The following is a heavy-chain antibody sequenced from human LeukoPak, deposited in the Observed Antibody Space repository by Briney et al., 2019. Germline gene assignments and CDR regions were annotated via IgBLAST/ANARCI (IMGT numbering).Heavy chain of an antibody. CDR1: GFTFSSYS. J-gene: IGHJ3*02. CDR2: IKQDGSEK. CDR3: ARDLGYCSSTSCFDAFDI. Sequence: GGSLRLSCAASGFTFSSYSMNWVRQAPGKGLEWVANIKQDGSEKYYVDSVKGRFTISRDNAKNSLYLQMNSLRAEDTAVYYCARDLGYCSSTSCFDAFDIWGQGTMVTVSS. V-gene: IGHV3-7*01. D-gene: IGHD2-2*01.